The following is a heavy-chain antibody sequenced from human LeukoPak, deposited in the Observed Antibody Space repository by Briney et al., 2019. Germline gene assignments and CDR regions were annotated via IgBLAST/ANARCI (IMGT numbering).Heavy chain of an antibody. CDR3: ARHRLSYYDSSGSLYYFDY. Sequence: SDTLSLTCTVSGGSISSYYWSWVRQPPGKGLKWIGYIYSSGNTNYNPSLKRGVTLSVDTSKNQFSLKLSSVPAADTAVYYCARHRLSYYDSSGSLYYFDYWGQGTLVTVSS. CDR1: GGSISSYY. V-gene: IGHV4-59*08. J-gene: IGHJ4*02. CDR2: IYSSGNT. D-gene: IGHD3-22*01.